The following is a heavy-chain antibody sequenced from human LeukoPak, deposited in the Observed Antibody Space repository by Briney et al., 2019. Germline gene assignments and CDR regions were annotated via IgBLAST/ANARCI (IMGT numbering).Heavy chain of an antibody. V-gene: IGHV3-21*01. CDR2: ISSSSSYI. CDR1: GFTFTGYA. Sequence: PGGSLRLSCAASGFTFTGYAMNWVRQAPGKGLEWVSSISSSSSYIYYADSVKGRFTISRDNAKNSLYLQMNSLRAEDTAVYYCTRRKIVYYYYMDVWGKGTTVTVSS. D-gene: IGHD2-15*01. CDR3: TRRKIVYYYYMDV. J-gene: IGHJ6*03.